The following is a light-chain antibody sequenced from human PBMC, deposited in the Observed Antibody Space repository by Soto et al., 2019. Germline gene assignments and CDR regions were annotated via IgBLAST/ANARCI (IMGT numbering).Light chain of an antibody. V-gene: IGKV3-15*01. CDR1: QSVYSN. CDR3: QQYNNWPRT. Sequence: ETVMTQSPATLSVSPGERATLSCGASQSVYSNLAWYQQKPGQAPRLLIYGASTRATGIPARFSGSGSGTEFTLTISSLQSEDFAVYYCQQYNNWPRTFGQGTRVEIK. CDR2: GAS. J-gene: IGKJ1*01.